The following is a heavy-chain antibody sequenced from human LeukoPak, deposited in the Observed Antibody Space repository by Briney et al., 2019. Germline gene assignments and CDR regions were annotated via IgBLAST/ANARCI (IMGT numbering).Heavy chain of an antibody. CDR2: ISSCGSTI. CDR1: GFTFSDYY. Sequence: GGSLRLSCEASGFTFSDYYMSWIRQAPGKGLEWVSYISSCGSTIYYADSVKGRFTISRDNAKNSLYLQMNSLRAEDTAVYYCAKRLAMTGTYHFDYWGQGTLVTVSS. V-gene: IGHV3-11*01. J-gene: IGHJ4*02. D-gene: IGHD6-19*01. CDR3: AKRLAMTGTYHFDY.